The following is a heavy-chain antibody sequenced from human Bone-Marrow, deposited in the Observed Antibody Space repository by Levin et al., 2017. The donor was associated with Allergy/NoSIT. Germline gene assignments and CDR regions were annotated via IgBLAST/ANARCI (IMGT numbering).Heavy chain of an antibody. CDR1: GFTFRNHW. Sequence: PGGSLRLSCEASGFTFRNHWMHWVRQAPGQGLVWLARIDNDGTSTNYVESVRGRFTVSRDNAKNTLYLQMNSLSAEDTATYYCRRVNAGEEVVLFDYWGQGTLVTVSS. D-gene: IGHD3-10*01. CDR2: IDNDGTST. V-gene: IGHV3-74*01. CDR3: RRVNAGEEVVLFDY. J-gene: IGHJ4*02.